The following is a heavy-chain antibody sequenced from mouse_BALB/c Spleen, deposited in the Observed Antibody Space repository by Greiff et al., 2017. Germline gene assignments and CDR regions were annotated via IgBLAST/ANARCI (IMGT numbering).Heavy chain of an antibody. D-gene: IGHD2-10*01. CDR2: ISSGSSTI. CDR1: GFTFSSFG. V-gene: IGHV5-17*02. Sequence: EVKRVESGGGLVQPGGSRKLSCAASGFTFSSFGMHWVRQAPEKGLEWVAYISSGSSTIYYADTVKGRFTISRDNPKNTLFLQMTSLRSEDTAMYYCARSRAYYGNYGYAMDYWGQGTSVTVSS. CDR3: ARSRAYYGNYGYAMDY. J-gene: IGHJ4*01.